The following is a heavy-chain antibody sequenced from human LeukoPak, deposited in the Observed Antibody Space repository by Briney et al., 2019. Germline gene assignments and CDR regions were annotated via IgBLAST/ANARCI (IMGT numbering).Heavy chain of an antibody. CDR3: ARAPMVRGVIAWFDP. D-gene: IGHD3-10*01. CDR2: ISAYNGNT. CDR1: GYTFTSYC. V-gene: IGHV1-18*01. J-gene: IGHJ5*02. Sequence: ASVKVSCKASGYTFTSYCISWVREAPEQGLEWMGWISAYNGNTNYAQKLQGRVTMTTDTSTSTAYMELRSLRSDDAAVYYCARAPMVRGVIAWFDPWGQGTLVTVSS.